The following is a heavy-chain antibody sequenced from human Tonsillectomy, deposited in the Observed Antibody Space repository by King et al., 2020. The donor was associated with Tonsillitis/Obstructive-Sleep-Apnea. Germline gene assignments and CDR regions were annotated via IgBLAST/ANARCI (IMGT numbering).Heavy chain of an antibody. V-gene: IGHV2-5*02. CDR1: GFSLSTSGVG. J-gene: IGHJ4*02. Sequence: ITLKESGPKLVKPTQTLTLTCSFSGFSLSTSGVGVGWIRQPPGKALEWLALIYWDDDERYSPSLKSRLTITKDTSKNQVVLTMTNMDPADTDTYSCAHSEEWYYDILTGYYRAVFDYWGQGTLVTVSS. D-gene: IGHD3-9*01. CDR3: AHSEEWYYDILTGYYRAVFDY. CDR2: IYWDDDE.